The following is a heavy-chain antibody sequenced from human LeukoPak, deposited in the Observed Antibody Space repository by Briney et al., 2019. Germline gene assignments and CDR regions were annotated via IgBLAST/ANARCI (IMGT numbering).Heavy chain of an antibody. D-gene: IGHD3-9*01. CDR2: ISSSSSSTI. Sequence: GGSLRLSCAASGFTFSSYSMNWVRQAPGKGLEWVSYISSSSSSTIYYADSVKGRFTISRDNAKNSLYLQMNSLRAEDTAVYYCARAGSFDWLLPFDYWGQGTLVTVSS. J-gene: IGHJ4*02. CDR3: ARAGSFDWLLPFDY. CDR1: GFTFSSYS. V-gene: IGHV3-48*01.